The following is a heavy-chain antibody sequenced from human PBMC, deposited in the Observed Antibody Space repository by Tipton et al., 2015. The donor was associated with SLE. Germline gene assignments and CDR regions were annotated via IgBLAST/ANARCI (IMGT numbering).Heavy chain of an antibody. Sequence: SLRLSCAASGFTFSSYWMHWVRQAPGKGLVWVSRINSDGSSTSYADSVKGRFTISRDNAKNTLYLQMNSLRAADTAVYYCAREGYSSSWYSAFDIWGQGTMVTVSS. CDR3: AREGYSSSWYSAFDI. CDR2: INSDGSST. CDR1: GFTFSSYW. D-gene: IGHD6-13*01. J-gene: IGHJ3*02. V-gene: IGHV3-74*01.